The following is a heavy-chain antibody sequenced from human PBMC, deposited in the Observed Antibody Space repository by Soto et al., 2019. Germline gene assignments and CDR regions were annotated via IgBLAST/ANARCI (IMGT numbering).Heavy chain of an antibody. CDR2: TNPYNGNT. Sequence: QVQLVQSGVEVKKPGASVKVSCKASGYTFTSYGISWVRQAPGQGLEWMGWTNPYNGNTNYAQKLQGRVTMPTDTSTSTAYMELRSLRSDDTAVYYCTRDPVGGNGFDPWGQGTLITVSS. V-gene: IGHV1-18*01. J-gene: IGHJ5*02. CDR1: GYTFTSYG. D-gene: IGHD1-26*01. CDR3: TRDPVGGNGFDP.